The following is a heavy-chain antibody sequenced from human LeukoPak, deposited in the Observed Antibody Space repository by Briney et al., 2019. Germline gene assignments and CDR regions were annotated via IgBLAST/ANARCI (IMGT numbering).Heavy chain of an antibody. CDR3: ASRTDIGVVTLYYFDY. J-gene: IGHJ4*02. Sequence: SSETLSLTCAVYGGSFSGYYWSWIRQPPGKGLEWIGEINHSGSTNYNPSLKSRVTISVDTSKNQFSLKLSSVTAADTAVYYCASRTDIGVVTLYYFDYWGQGTLVTVSS. D-gene: IGHD3-3*01. CDR2: INHSGST. V-gene: IGHV4-34*01. CDR1: GGSFSGYY.